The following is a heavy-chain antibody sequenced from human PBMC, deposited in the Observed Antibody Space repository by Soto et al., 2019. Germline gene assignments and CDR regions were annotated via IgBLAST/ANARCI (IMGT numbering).Heavy chain of an antibody. Sequence: GSGPTLVNPTQTLTLTCTFSGFSLSTSGMCVSWIRQPPGKALEWLALIDWDDDKYYSTSLKTRLTISQDTSKNQVVLTMTNMDPVDTATYYCARIPPVYGSGSYYDYYYGMDVWGQGTTVTVSS. V-gene: IGHV2-70*01. CDR3: ARIPPVYGSGSYYDYYYGMDV. CDR1: GFSLSTSGMC. J-gene: IGHJ6*02. D-gene: IGHD3-10*01. CDR2: IDWDDDK.